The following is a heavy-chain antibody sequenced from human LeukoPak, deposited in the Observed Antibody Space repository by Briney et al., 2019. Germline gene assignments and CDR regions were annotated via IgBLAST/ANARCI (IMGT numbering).Heavy chain of an antibody. V-gene: IGHV4-31*03. D-gene: IGHD3-22*01. J-gene: IGHJ3*02. Sequence: SQTLSLTCTVSGVSISSGGYYWSWIRQHPGKGLEWIGYIYYSGSTYYNPSLKSRVTISVDTSKNQFSLKLSSVTAADTAVYYCARVFYDSSGYYRGRDFDIWGQGTMVTVSS. CDR1: GVSISSGGYY. CDR2: IYYSGST. CDR3: ARVFYDSSGYYRGRDFDI.